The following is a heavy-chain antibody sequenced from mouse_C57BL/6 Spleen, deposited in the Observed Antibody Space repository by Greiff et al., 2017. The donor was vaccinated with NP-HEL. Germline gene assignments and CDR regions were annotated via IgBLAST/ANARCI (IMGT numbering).Heavy chain of an antibody. J-gene: IGHJ2*01. CDR1: GYAFSSSW. D-gene: IGHD2-3*01. V-gene: IGHV1-82*01. CDR2: IYPGDGDT. Sequence: VKLQESGPELVKPGASVKISCKASGYAFSSSWMNWVKQRPGKGLEWIGRIYPGDGDTNYNGKFKGKATLTADKSSSTAYMQLSSLTSEDSAVYFCARLDDGYYGYWGQGTTLTVSS. CDR3: ARLDDGYYGY.